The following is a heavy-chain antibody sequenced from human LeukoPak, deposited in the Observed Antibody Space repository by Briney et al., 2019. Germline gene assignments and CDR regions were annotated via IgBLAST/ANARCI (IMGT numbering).Heavy chain of an antibody. CDR1: GGTFSSYA. V-gene: IGHV1-69*13. Sequence: SVKVSCKASGGTFSSYAISWVRQAPGQGLEWMGGIIPIFGTANYAQKFQGRVTITADEYTSTAYMELSSLRSEDTAVYYCARVKMLGYCSSTSCWQDAFDIWGQGTMVTVSS. CDR2: IIPIFGTA. D-gene: IGHD2-2*01. J-gene: IGHJ3*02. CDR3: ARVKMLGYCSSTSCWQDAFDI.